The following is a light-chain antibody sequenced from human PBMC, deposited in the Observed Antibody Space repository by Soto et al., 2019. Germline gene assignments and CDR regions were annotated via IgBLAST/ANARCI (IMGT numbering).Light chain of an antibody. Sequence: DVKMTQSPSSLSASVGAGVPIHCRASQSISSWLAWYQQKPGKAPKLMIYDASSLGSGVPSRFSGSGYGTECTLTISSLQPDDVATYYCQHYNSYSEAFGQGTKVDIK. CDR1: QSISSW. CDR2: DAS. CDR3: QHYNSYSEA. J-gene: IGKJ1*01. V-gene: IGKV1-5*01.